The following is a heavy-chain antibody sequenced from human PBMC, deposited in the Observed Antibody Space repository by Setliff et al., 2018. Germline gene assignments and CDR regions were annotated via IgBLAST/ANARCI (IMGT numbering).Heavy chain of an antibody. V-gene: IGHV4-39*07. CDR2: IYYSGSA. D-gene: IGHD4-17*01. CDR1: GGSISSSSYY. CDR3: ARDPLTTNRRRAFDI. Sequence: SETLSLTCTVSGGSISSSSYYWGWIRQPPGKGLEWIGSIYYSGSAYYNPSLKSRVTISVDTSKNQFSLKLSSVTAADTAVYYCARDPLTTNRRRAFDIWGQGTMVTVSS. J-gene: IGHJ3*02.